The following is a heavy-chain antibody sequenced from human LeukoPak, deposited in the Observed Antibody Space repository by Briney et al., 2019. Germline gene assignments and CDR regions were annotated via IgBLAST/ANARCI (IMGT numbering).Heavy chain of an antibody. CDR3: ARTTEGYCRGGSCYYYYYYMDV. CDR2: IYYSGST. V-gene: IGHV4-59*01. Sequence: SETLSLTCTVSGGSISTYYWTWIRQPPGKGLEWIGYIYYSGSTNYNPSLKSRVTISVDTSKNQFSLKLSSVTAADTAVYYCARTTEGYCRGGSCYYYYYYMDVWGKGTTVTVSS. J-gene: IGHJ6*03. CDR1: GGSISTYY. D-gene: IGHD2-15*01.